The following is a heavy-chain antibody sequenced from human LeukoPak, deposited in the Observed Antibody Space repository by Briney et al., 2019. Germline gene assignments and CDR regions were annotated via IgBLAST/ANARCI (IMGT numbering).Heavy chain of an antibody. J-gene: IGHJ5*02. CDR3: ATSSRKLLWFGELLGFDP. V-gene: IGHV4-34*01. Sequence: SETLSLTRAVYGGSFSGYYWSWIRQPPGKGLEWIGEINHSGSTNYNPSLKSRVTISVDTSKNQFSLKLSSVTAADTAVYYCATSSRKLLWFGELLGFDPWGQGTLVTVSS. D-gene: IGHD3-10*01. CDR1: GGSFSGYY. CDR2: INHSGST.